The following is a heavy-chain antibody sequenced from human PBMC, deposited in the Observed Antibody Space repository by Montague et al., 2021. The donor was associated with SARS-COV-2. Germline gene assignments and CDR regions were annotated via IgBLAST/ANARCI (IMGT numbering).Heavy chain of an antibody. V-gene: IGHV4-39*07. Sequence: SETLSLTCAVSGASITRTTYYWGWIRQPPGKGLEWIGSIDYSGSTYYNPSLKSRVTMSLDTSKNQFSLNLTSVTAADAAVYYCAREPPYSSNLASFDYWGQGALVSVSS. D-gene: IGHD6-13*01. J-gene: IGHJ4*02. CDR1: GASITRTTYY. CDR3: AREPPYSSNLASFDY. CDR2: IDYSGST.